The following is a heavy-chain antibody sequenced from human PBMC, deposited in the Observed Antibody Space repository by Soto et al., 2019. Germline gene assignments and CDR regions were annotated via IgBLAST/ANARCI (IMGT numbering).Heavy chain of an antibody. CDR3: ARGTTVTDFLMDV. D-gene: IGHD2-21*02. Sequence: PGGSLRLSCAASGFTFSSYAMSWVRQAPGKGLEWVAAICDDGSSTYYADSVKGRFTISRDNSKNTLSLHMNSLTAEDTAVYYCARGTTVTDFLMDVWGTGTTVTVSS. V-gene: IGHV3-33*08. J-gene: IGHJ6*03. CDR2: ICDDGSST. CDR1: GFTFSSYA.